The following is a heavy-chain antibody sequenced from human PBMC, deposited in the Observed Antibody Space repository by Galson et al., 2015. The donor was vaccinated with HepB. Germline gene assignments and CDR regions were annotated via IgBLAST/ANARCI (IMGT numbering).Heavy chain of an antibody. V-gene: IGHV3-30-3*01. CDR3: ARGYSYYDFWSGYYFMGDY. D-gene: IGHD3-3*01. Sequence: SLRLSCAASGFTFSSYAMHWVRQAPGKGLEWVAVISYDGSNKYYADSVKGRFTISRDNSKNALYLQMNSLRAEDTAVYYCARGYSYYDFWSGYYFMGDYWGQGTLVTVSS. CDR1: GFTFSSYA. J-gene: IGHJ4*02. CDR2: ISYDGSNK.